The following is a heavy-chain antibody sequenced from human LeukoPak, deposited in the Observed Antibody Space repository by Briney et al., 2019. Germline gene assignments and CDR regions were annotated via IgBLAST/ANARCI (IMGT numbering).Heavy chain of an antibody. CDR2: ISGSGGGT. CDR3: AKDQAAWELPRGFDY. Sequence: GGSLRLSCAASGFTFSSYAMSWVRQAPGKGLEWVSAISGSGGGTYYADSVKGRFTISRDYSKNTLYLQMNSLRAEDTAVYYCAKDQAAWELPRGFDYWGQGTLVTVSS. J-gene: IGHJ4*02. CDR1: GFTFSSYA. V-gene: IGHV3-23*01. D-gene: IGHD1-26*01.